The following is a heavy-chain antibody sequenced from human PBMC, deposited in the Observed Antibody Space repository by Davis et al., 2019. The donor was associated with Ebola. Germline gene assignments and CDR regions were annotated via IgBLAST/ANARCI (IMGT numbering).Heavy chain of an antibody. D-gene: IGHD6-19*01. J-gene: IGHJ4*02. V-gene: IGHV1-46*02. Sequence: AASVKVSCKTSGYTFDSYYLHWVRQAPGQGLEWMGIINPRDSKTTYAQKFQDRVTMTTDTSTGTVYMEVNSLRSEDTAMFYCARDGSGRYRVFDHWGQGTLVTVSS. CDR3: ARDGSGRYRVFDH. CDR1: GYTFDSYY. CDR2: INPRDSKT.